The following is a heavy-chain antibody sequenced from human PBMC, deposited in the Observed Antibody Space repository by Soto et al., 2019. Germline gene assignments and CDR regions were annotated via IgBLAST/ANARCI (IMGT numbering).Heavy chain of an antibody. D-gene: IGHD4-17*01. CDR1: GFSLSTSGVG. Sequence: QITLKESGPTLVKPTQTLTLTCTFSGFSLSTSGVGVGWIRQPPGKALEWLALIYWDDDKRYSPSLKSRPTITKDTSKNQVVLTMTNMDPVDTATYYCAHSLAASNYVDYEPINSFDYWGQGTLVTVSS. V-gene: IGHV2-5*02. CDR3: AHSLAASNYVDYEPINSFDY. J-gene: IGHJ4*02. CDR2: IYWDDDK.